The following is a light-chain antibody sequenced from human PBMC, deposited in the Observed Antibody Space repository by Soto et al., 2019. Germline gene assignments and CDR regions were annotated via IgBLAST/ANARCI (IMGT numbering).Light chain of an antibody. Sequence: DIQMTQSPSTLSASVGDRVTITCRASQSVSNWLAWYHQKPGKAPKILIYKASSLESGVPSRFSGSGSGTEFTLTISSLRPDDFATYYCQHYNGYRWTFGQGTKVDI. J-gene: IGKJ1*01. V-gene: IGKV1-5*03. CDR1: QSVSNW. CDR3: QHYNGYRWT. CDR2: KAS.